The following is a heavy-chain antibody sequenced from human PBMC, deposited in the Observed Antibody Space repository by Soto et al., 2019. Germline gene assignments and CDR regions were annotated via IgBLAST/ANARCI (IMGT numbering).Heavy chain of an antibody. V-gene: IGHV1-69*08. Sequence: QVQLVQSGAEVKKPGSSVKVSCKASGGTFSSYTISWVRQAPGQGLEWMGRIIPILGIANYAQKFQGRVTITAEKATSTAYMEQSSLRSEDTAIYYCARDCSGGSCFPYYYYYGMDVWGQGTTVTVSS. CDR1: GGTFSSYT. CDR3: ARDCSGGSCFPYYYYYGMDV. J-gene: IGHJ6*02. CDR2: IIPILGIA. D-gene: IGHD2-15*01.